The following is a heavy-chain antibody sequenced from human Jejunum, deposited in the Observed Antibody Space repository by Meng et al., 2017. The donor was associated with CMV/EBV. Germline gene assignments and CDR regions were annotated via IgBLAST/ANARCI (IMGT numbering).Heavy chain of an antibody. CDR3: ASDGFYGSRFDY. V-gene: IGHV7-4-1*01. CDR2: NNTNPCNP. D-gene: IGHD3-10*01. CDR1: GYIFSSCC. Sequence: QVHLMQSGPALEKPGPSVTVSCKASGYIFSSCCMRVGRHAPGEGLAWMGWNNTNPCNPSYAQGFTGRFVFSLDHSVITTSLNIRSLKAKDTAVHYCASDGFYGSRFDYWGQGTLVTVSS. J-gene: IGHJ4*02.